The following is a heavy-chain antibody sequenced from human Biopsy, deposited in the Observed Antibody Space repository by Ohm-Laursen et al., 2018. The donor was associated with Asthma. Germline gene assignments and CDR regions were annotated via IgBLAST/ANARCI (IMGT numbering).Heavy chain of an antibody. V-gene: IGHV7-4-1*02. CDR1: GYTVTRYA. D-gene: IGHD3-22*01. Sequence: GASVKVSCKASGYTVTRYAINWVRQAPGQGLEWMGWINTNTENTTYAQGFTGRFVFSLDTSVNTAHLQISSLKAEDTAVYYCARMISYYHEMRAPFFDYWGQGTLVTVSS. CDR2: INTNTENT. CDR3: ARMISYYHEMRAPFFDY. J-gene: IGHJ4*02.